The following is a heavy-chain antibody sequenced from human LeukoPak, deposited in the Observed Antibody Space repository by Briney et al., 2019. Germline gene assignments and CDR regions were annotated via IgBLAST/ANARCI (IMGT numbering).Heavy chain of an antibody. Sequence: PGGSLRLSCAASGFTFSSYAMSWVRQAPGKGLEWVSVISNSGGSTFYADSVKGRFTISRDNSKNTLYLQMNSLRAEDTAVYYCARNSGSNRPVDCWGQGTLVAVSS. CDR3: ARNSGSNRPVDC. D-gene: IGHD1-26*01. J-gene: IGHJ4*02. CDR2: ISNSGGST. CDR1: GFTFSSYA. V-gene: IGHV3-23*01.